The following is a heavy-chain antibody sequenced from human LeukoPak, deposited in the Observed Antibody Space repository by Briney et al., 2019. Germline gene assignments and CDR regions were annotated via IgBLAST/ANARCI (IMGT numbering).Heavy chain of an antibody. V-gene: IGHV3-7*01. J-gene: IGHJ4*02. Sequence: GGSLRLSCAASGFTFSSYWMSWVRQAPGKGLEWVANIKQDGSEKYYVDSVKGRFTISRDNAKNSLYLQMNSLRAEDTAVYYCARDFRSMHYGSGGYYPFDYWGQGTLVTVSS. CDR1: GFTFSSYW. CDR2: IKQDGSEK. D-gene: IGHD3-10*01. CDR3: ARDFRSMHYGSGGYYPFDY.